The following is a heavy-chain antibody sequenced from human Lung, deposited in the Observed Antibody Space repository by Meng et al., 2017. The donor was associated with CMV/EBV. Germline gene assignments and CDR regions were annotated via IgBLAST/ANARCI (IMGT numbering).Heavy chain of an antibody. CDR2: IWYDGSNK. Sequence: SXAASGFTFSSYGMHWVRQAPGKGLEWVAVIWYDGSNKYYADSVKGRFTISRDNSKNTLYLQMNSLRAEDTAVYYCAKAMICSSTSCYPGAYYYGMDVWGQGTTVXVSS. V-gene: IGHV3-33*06. CDR3: AKAMICSSTSCYPGAYYYGMDV. CDR1: GFTFSSYG. D-gene: IGHD2-2*01. J-gene: IGHJ6*02.